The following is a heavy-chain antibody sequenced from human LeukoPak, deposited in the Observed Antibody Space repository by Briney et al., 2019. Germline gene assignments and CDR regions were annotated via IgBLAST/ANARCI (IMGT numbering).Heavy chain of an antibody. CDR3: ARVLLWFGELL. D-gene: IGHD3-10*01. J-gene: IGHJ4*02. V-gene: IGHV3-66*02. Sequence: GGSLRLSCAASGFTVSSNYMSWVRQAPGKGLEWVSVIYSGGNTYYADSVKGRFTISRDNSKNTLYLQMNSLRAEDTAVYYCARVLLWFGELLWGQGTLVTVSS. CDR1: GFTVSSNY. CDR2: IYSGGNT.